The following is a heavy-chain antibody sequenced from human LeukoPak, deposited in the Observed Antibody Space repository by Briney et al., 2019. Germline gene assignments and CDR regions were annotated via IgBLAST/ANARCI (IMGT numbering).Heavy chain of an antibody. CDR2: IYPGDSDT. V-gene: IGHV5-51*01. CDR1: GYTFSSSW. D-gene: IGHD3-22*01. CDR3: ARSYYYDSSGYFEPFDY. J-gene: IGHJ4*02. Sequence: GESLKISCKGSGYTFSSSWIGWVRQMPGKGLEWMGIIYPGDSDTRYSPSFQGQVTISADKSISTAYLQWSSLKASDTAMYYCARSYYYDSSGYFEPFDYWGQGTLVTVSS.